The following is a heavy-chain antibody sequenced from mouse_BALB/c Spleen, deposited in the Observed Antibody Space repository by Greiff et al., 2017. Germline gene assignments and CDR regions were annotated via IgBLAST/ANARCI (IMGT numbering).Heavy chain of an antibody. CDR2: IYPGSGST. J-gene: IGHJ4*01. Sequence: LQQPGSELVRPGASVKLSCKASGYTFTSYWMHWVKQRPGQGLEWIGNIYPGSGSTNYDEKFKSKATLTVDTSSSTAYMQLSSLTSEDSAVYYCTYYRYSAYAMDYWGQGTSVTVSS. CDR3: TYYRYSAYAMDY. D-gene: IGHD2-14*01. CDR1: GYTFTSYW. V-gene: IGHV1S22*01.